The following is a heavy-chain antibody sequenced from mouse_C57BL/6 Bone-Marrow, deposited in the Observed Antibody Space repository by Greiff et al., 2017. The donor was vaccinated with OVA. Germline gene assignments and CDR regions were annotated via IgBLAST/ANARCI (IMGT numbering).Heavy chain of an antibody. V-gene: IGHV1-9*01. CDR3: ARGLLGVSDDFDY. CDR2: ILPGSGSN. D-gene: IGHD2-13*01. CDR1: GYTFTGYW. J-gene: IGHJ2*01. Sequence: VQLQQSGAELMKPGASVKLSCKATGYTFTGYWIEWVKPRPGHGLEWIGEILPGSGSNNYHEKFKGKATFTADTSSNTAYMQLSSLTTEDSAIYYCARGLLGVSDDFDYWGQGATLTVSS.